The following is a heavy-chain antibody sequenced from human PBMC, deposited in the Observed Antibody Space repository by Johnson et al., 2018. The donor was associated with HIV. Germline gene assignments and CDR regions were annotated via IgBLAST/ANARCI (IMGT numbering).Heavy chain of an antibody. Sequence: QMQLVESGGGVVQPGRSLRLSCAASGFSFSSYDMHWVRQAPGKGLEWVAVISYDGSNKYYADSVKGRFTISRDNSKNTLYLQMNSLRAEDTAVYYCAKRVPSKQLVDAFDIWGQGTMVTVSS. CDR2: ISYDGSNK. D-gene: IGHD6-6*01. J-gene: IGHJ3*02. CDR3: AKRVPSKQLVDAFDI. V-gene: IGHV3-30*18. CDR1: GFSFSSYD.